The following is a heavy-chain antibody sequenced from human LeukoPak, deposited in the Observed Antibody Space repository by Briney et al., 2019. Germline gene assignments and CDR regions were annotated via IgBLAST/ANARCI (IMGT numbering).Heavy chain of an antibody. D-gene: IGHD5-12*01. J-gene: IGHJ4*02. CDR2: ITDTGGST. Sequence: PGGSLRLSCAASGFTFSNYAMSWVRQAPGKGLEWVSTITDTGGSTYSADSVKGRFTISRDNSKNTLYLQMNSLRVEDTAVYYCAREGRVSGYDFDCWGQGTLVTVSS. CDR1: GFTFSNYA. V-gene: IGHV3-23*01. CDR3: AREGRVSGYDFDC.